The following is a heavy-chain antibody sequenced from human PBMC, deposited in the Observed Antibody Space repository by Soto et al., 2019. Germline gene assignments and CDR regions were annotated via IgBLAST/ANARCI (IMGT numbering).Heavy chain of an antibody. J-gene: IGHJ6*02. D-gene: IGHD1-26*01. CDR2: ISSTGRTI. Sequence: GGSLRLSCGASGFTFSNYYMSWIRQAPGKGLEWVSYISSTGRTIYYADSVKGRFTISRENAKNSLYLQMNSLTTGDTAVYYCARAYLGRLPRRADYYYALDVWGQGTTVTVSS. CDR1: GFTFSNYY. V-gene: IGHV3-11*04. CDR3: ARAYLGRLPRRADYYYALDV.